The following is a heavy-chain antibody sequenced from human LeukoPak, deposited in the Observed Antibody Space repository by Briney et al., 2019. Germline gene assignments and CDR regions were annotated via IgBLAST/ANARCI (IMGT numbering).Heavy chain of an antibody. CDR3: AREGYYYDSSGYYYAPRSYYFDY. D-gene: IGHD3-22*01. J-gene: IGHJ4*02. CDR2: IYYSGST. V-gene: IGHV4-39*07. CDR1: GGSISSSSYY. Sequence: SETLSLTCTVSGGSISSSSYYWGWIRQPPGKGLEWIGSIYYSGSTYYNPSLKSRVTISVDTSKNQFSLKLSSVTAADTAVYYCAREGYYYDSSGYYYAPRSYYFDYWGREPWSPSPQ.